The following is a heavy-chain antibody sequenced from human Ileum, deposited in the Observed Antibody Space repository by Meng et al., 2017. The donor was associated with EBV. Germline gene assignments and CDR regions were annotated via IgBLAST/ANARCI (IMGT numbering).Heavy chain of an antibody. V-gene: IGHV7-4-1*02. Sequence: QVQLVQSGSELKKPGXSVKVSCXASGHTFTSYAMNWVRQAPGQGLEWMGWINTNTGNPTYAQGFTGRFVFSLDTSVSTAYLQISSLKAEDTAVYYCARETLGYCSSTSCYIGPPDYWGQGTLVTVSS. CDR1: GHTFTSYA. D-gene: IGHD2-2*01. J-gene: IGHJ4*02. CDR3: ARETLGYCSSTSCYIGPPDY. CDR2: INTNTGNP.